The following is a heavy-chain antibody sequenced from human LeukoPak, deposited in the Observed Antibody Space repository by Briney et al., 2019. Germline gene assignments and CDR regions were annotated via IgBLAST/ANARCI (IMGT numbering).Heavy chain of an antibody. CDR1: GFTFSSYG. CDR3: AKVRSLNWFDP. J-gene: IGHJ5*02. Sequence: PGGSLRLSCAASGFTFSSYGMHWVRQAPGKGLEWVAVIWYDGSNKYYADSVKGRFTISRDNSKNTLYLQMNSLRDEDTAVYHCAKVRSLNWFDPWGQGTLVTVSS. V-gene: IGHV3-33*06. CDR2: IWYDGSNK.